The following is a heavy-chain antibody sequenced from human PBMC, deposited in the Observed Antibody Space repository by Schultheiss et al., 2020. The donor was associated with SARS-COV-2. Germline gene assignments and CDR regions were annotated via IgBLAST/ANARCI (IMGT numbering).Heavy chain of an antibody. D-gene: IGHD3-9*01. J-gene: IGHJ5*02. V-gene: IGHV4-59*01. CDR3: ASLDILTGYPT. CDR1: GGSISSYY. Sequence: SETLSLTCTVSGGSISSYYWSWIRQPPGKGLEWIGYIYYSGSTNYNPSLKSRVTISVDTSKNQFSLKLSSVTAADTAVYYCASLDILTGYPTWGQGTLVTVSS. CDR2: IYYSGST.